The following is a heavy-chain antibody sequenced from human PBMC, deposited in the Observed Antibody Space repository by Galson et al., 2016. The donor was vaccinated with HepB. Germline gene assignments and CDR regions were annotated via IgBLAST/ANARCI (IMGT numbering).Heavy chain of an antibody. CDR3: AREGYSYESDYFDY. J-gene: IGHJ4*02. Sequence: SLRLSCAASGFTFSTYALHWVRQAPGKGLEWVSFIANDGTRKDYVDSVKGRFTISRDNSKNTMYLKMNSLGADESALYYCAREGYSYESDYFDYWGQGTLVTVAA. CDR2: IANDGTRK. CDR1: GFTFSTYA. D-gene: IGHD5-12*01. V-gene: IGHV3-30-3*01.